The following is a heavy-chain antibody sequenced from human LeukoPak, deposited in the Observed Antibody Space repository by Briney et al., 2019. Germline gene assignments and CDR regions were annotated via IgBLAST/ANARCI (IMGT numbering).Heavy chain of an antibody. CDR2: IYTSGST. V-gene: IGHV4-4*07. CDR3: AREGYSSSGYNWFDP. J-gene: IGHJ5*02. CDR1: GGSISSYY. Sequence: PPETLSLTCTVSGGSISSYYWSWIRQPAGKGLEWIGRIYTSGSTNYNPSLKSRVTMSVDTSKNQFSLKLSSVTAADTAVYYCAREGYSSSGYNWFDPWGQGTLVTVSS. D-gene: IGHD6-13*01.